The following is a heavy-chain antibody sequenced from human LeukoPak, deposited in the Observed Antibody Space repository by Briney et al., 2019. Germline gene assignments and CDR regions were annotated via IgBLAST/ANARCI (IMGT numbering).Heavy chain of an antibody. V-gene: IGHV1-2*02. CDR1: GYTFTGYY. J-gene: IGHJ4*02. D-gene: IGHD3-22*01. CDR3: AKLLYYYDSSQPY. Sequence: ASVKVSCKAPGYTFTGYYMNWVRQAPGQGLKWMGWINPNSGRTNYAQNFQGRVTMTRDTSISTAYMELSRLRSDDTAVYYCAKLLYYYDSSQPYWGQGTLVTVSS. CDR2: INPNSGRT.